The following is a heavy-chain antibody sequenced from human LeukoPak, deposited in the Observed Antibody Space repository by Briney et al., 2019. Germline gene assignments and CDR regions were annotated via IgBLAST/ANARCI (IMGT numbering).Heavy chain of an antibody. CDR3: ATAPSHYYDFWSGYYSSYYFDY. CDR1: GYTFTSYY. D-gene: IGHD3-3*01. J-gene: IGHJ4*02. Sequence: GASVKVSCKASGYTFTSYYMHWVRQAPGQGLEWMGIINPSGGSTSYAQKFQGRVTMTRNTSISTAYMELSSLRSEDTAVYYCATAPSHYYDFWSGYYSSYYFDYWGQGTLVTVSS. V-gene: IGHV1-46*01. CDR2: INPSGGST.